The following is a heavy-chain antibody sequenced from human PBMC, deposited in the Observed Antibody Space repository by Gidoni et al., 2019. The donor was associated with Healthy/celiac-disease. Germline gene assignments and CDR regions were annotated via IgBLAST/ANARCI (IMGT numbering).Heavy chain of an antibody. V-gene: IGHV3-30-3*01. D-gene: IGHD1-26*01. CDR2: ISYDGSNK. Sequence: QVQLVESGGGVVQPGRSLRLSCAASGFTFSSYAMHWVRQAPGKGLEWVAVISYDGSNKYYADSVKGRFTISRDNSKNTLYLQMNSLRAEDTAVYYCARDHHGSYDYWGQGTLVTVSS. CDR3: ARDHHGSYDY. CDR1: GFTFSSYA. J-gene: IGHJ4*02.